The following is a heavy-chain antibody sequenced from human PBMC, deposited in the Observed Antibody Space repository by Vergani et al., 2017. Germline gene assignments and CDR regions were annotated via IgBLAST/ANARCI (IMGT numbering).Heavy chain of an antibody. V-gene: IGHV3-21*01. Sequence: EVQLVESGGGLVKPGGSLRLSCAASGFTFSSYSMNWVRQAPGKGLEWVSSISSSSSYIYYADSVKGRFTISRDNAKNSLYLQMNSLRAEDTAVYYCARGLAALAGMVGYYFDYWGQGTLVTVSS. CDR1: GFTFSSYS. CDR2: ISSSSSYI. CDR3: ARGLAALAGMVGYYFDY. J-gene: IGHJ4*02. D-gene: IGHD6-19*01.